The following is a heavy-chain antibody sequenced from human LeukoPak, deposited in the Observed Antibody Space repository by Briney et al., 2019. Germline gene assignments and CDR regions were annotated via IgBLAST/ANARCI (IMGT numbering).Heavy chain of an antibody. D-gene: IGHD3-22*01. CDR1: GYTFTSYY. Sequence: ASVKVSCKASGYTFTSYYMPWVRPAPGQGLEWVGIINPSGGSTSYAQKFQGRVTMTRDTSTNTVYMELSSLRSEDTAVYFCARDGRHDSSGYAYWYFDLWGRGTLVTVSS. V-gene: IGHV1-46*01. CDR3: ARDGRHDSSGYAYWYFDL. CDR2: INPSGGST. J-gene: IGHJ2*01.